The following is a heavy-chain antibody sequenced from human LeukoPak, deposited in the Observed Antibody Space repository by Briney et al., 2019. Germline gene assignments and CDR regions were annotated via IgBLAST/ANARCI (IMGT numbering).Heavy chain of an antibody. CDR1: GGSFSGYY. D-gene: IGHD3-22*01. Sequence: SETLSLTCAVYGGSFSGYYWSWIRQPPGKGLEWIGEINHSGSTNYNPSLKSRVTISVDTSKNQFSLKLSSVTAADTAVYYCARRTHDSSGYAEYFQHWGRAPWSPSPQ. CDR3: ARRTHDSSGYAEYFQH. V-gene: IGHV4-34*01. J-gene: IGHJ1*01. CDR2: INHSGST.